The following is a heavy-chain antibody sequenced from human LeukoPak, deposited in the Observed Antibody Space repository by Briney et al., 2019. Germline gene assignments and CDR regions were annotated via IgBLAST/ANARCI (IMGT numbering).Heavy chain of an antibody. D-gene: IGHD4-17*01. J-gene: IGHJ4*02. CDR3: AKTLTSYGVSYS. CDR2: IRDEGSNK. V-gene: IGHV3-30*02. CDR1: GFTFTSYG. Sequence: VGSLRLSCAASGFTFTSYGIHWVRQAPGKGLEWVAFIRDEGSNKNYADSLKGPFTISRDNSKNTLYMKMNSLRAEDTAVYYCAKTLTSYGVSYSWGERALVSVSP.